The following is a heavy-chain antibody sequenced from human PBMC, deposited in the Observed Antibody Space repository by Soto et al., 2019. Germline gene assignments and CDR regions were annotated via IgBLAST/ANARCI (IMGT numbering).Heavy chain of an antibody. D-gene: IGHD3-16*01. CDR2: VSGSGGRS. J-gene: IGHJ4*02. CDR1: GFTFSNYA. Sequence: VQLLDSGGGLVQPGGSLRLSCAASGFTFSNYAMTWVRQGPGKGLEWVSGVSGSGGRSYYADSVKGRFTISRDNSKSTLYLQMNSLRGEDTAVYYCAKDYFVWSSEKPYYFDYLGQGKLVTVSS. CDR3: AKDYFVWSSEKPYYFDY. V-gene: IGHV3-23*01.